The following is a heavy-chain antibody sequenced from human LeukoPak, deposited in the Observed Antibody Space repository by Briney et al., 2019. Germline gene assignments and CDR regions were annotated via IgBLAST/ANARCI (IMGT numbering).Heavy chain of an antibody. V-gene: IGHV3-20*04. J-gene: IGHJ4*02. D-gene: IGHD3-10*01. Sequence: GGSLRLSCAASGFTFHDYGMSWVRQSPGKGLEWVSGIDWNGDRTGYADSVKGRFTISRDNAKKSLYLQMNSLRAEDTALYYCARRDYYGSGSPDFWGQGTLVTVSS. CDR1: GFTFHDYG. CDR3: ARRDYYGSGSPDF. CDR2: IDWNGDRT.